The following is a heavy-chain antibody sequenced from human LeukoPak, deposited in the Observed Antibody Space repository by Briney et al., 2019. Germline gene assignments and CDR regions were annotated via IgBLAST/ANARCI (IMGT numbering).Heavy chain of an antibody. Sequence: PGESLKISCKSSGYSFTSYWISWVRQMPGKGLEWMGRIDPSDSYTNYSPSFQGHVTISADKSISTAYLQWSSLKASDTAMFYCVRPSVDGSGSYPYWGQGTLVTVSS. CDR1: GYSFTSYW. CDR2: IDPSDSYT. V-gene: IGHV5-10-1*01. J-gene: IGHJ4*02. D-gene: IGHD3-10*01. CDR3: VRPSVDGSGSYPY.